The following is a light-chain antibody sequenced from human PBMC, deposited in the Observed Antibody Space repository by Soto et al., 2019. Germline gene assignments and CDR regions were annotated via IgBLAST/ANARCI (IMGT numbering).Light chain of an antibody. CDR3: QHRINWPLT. V-gene: IGKV3-11*01. CDR1: QSVSSSY. Sequence: EIVLTQSPATLSLSPGERATLSCRASQSVSSSYLSWYQQKPGQAPRLLIYDASNRASGTPARFSGSGSETDFTLTISSLEPEDIAVYYCQHRINWPLTFGQGTRLEIK. CDR2: DAS. J-gene: IGKJ5*01.